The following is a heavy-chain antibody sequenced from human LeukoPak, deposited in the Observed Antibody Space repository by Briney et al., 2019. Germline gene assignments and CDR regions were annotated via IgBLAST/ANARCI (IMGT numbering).Heavy chain of an antibody. Sequence: PGGSLRLSCAASGFTFSSYSMNWVRQAPGKGLEWVSYISSSSSTIYYADSVKGRFTISRDNSKNTLYLQMNSLRAEDTAVYYCAKDNFYAEYFQHWGQGTLVTVSS. CDR3: AKDNFYAEYFQH. V-gene: IGHV3-48*01. CDR1: GFTFSSYS. CDR2: ISSSSSTI. J-gene: IGHJ1*01. D-gene: IGHD2/OR15-2a*01.